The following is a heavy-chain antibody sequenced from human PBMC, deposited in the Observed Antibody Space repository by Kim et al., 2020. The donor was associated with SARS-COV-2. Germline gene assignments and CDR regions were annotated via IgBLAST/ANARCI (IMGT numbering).Heavy chain of an antibody. CDR1: GFSFSLNT. V-gene: IGHV3-23*01. CDR2: ITSNGDSI. CDR3: VRQFYSTLDI. D-gene: IGHD1-1*01. Sequence: GGSLRLSCAASGFSFSLNTMTWVRQAPGKGLEWVASITSNGDSINYLDSVQGRFTISRDNSKNTMSLQMNTLRADDTAVYFCVRQFYSTLDIWGQGTLVTLPS. J-gene: IGHJ5*02.